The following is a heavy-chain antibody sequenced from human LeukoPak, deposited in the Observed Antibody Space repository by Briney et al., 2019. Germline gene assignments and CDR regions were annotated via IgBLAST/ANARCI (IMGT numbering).Heavy chain of an antibody. CDR3: ARVRGYSYGLDY. CDR2: TFYRSKWYN. D-gene: IGHD5-18*01. J-gene: IGHJ4*02. Sequence: SQTLSLTCAISGDSVSSNSATWHWIRQSPSRGPEWLGRTFYRSKWYNNYTESVKSRITINPDTSKNQFSLQLNSVTPEDTAVYFCARVRGYSYGLDYWGQGTLVTVSS. V-gene: IGHV6-1*01. CDR1: GDSVSSNSAT.